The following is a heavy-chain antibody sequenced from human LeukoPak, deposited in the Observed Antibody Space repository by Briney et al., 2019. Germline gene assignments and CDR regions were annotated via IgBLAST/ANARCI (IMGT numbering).Heavy chain of an antibody. CDR2: MNANSGDT. V-gene: IGHV1-8*01. Sequence: EASVKVSCKASGYTFTSYDINWVRQATGQGLEWIGWMNANSGDTGYAQNFQGRVTMTRNTSISTAYMELSSLRSEDTAIYYCARGGTYLPFGYWGQGTLVTVSS. J-gene: IGHJ4*02. D-gene: IGHD3-3*01. CDR3: ARGGTYLPFGY. CDR1: GYTFTSYD.